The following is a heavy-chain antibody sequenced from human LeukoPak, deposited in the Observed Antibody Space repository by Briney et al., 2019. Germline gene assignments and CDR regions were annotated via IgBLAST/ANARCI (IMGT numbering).Heavy chain of an antibody. J-gene: IGHJ4*02. CDR1: GLTFSTYV. D-gene: IGHD1-1*01. Sequence: AEGSLRLSCAASGLTFSTYVMIWVRRAPGKGLEWVSAISGSGGSTYYADSVKGRFTISKDNYKNTLYLQMNSLGADDTAVYYGAKGNWRYFDYWGQGTLVTVSS. CDR3: AKGNWRYFDY. CDR2: ISGSGGST. V-gene: IGHV3-23*01.